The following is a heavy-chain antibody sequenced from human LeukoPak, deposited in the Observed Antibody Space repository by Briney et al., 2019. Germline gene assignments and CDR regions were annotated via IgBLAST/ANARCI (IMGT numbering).Heavy chain of an antibody. CDR1: GGSISSYY. CDR2: IYYSGST. V-gene: IGHV4-59*01. CDR3: ARASPIAVAGIWAD. Sequence: PSETLSLTCTVSGGSISSYYWSWIRQPPGKGLEWIGYIYYSGSTNYNPSLKSRVTISVDTSKNQFSLKLSSVTAADTAVYYCARASPIAVAGIWADRGQGTLVTVSS. D-gene: IGHD6-19*01. J-gene: IGHJ4*02.